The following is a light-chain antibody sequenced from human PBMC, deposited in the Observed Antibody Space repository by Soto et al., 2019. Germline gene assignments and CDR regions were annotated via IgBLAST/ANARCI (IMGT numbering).Light chain of an antibody. V-gene: IGKV3-20*01. CDR2: GPS. J-gene: IGKJ4*02. CDR1: QGIGDT. CDR3: QQYESFPLT. Sequence: EVVMTQSPATLSVSPGEGATLSCRASQGIGDTLAWYQHKPGQTPRLLIHGPSNRATGIPDRFSGRGSGTDFTLTISRLEPEDFAVYYCQQYESFPLTFGGGTKVDIK.